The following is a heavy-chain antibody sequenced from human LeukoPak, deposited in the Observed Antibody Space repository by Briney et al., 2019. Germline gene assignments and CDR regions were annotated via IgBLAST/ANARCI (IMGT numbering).Heavy chain of an antibody. CDR1: GGTFSSYA. J-gene: IGHJ6*03. CDR2: IIPIFGTA. CDR3: AGCPTISHPYYYYYYMNV. Sequence: SVKVSCKASGGTFSSYAISWVRQAPGQGLEWMGGIIPIFGTANYAQKFQGRVTITADESTSTAYMELSSLRSKDTAVYYCAGCPTISHPYYYYYYMNVWGKGTTVTVSS. V-gene: IGHV1-69*13. D-gene: IGHD3-3*01.